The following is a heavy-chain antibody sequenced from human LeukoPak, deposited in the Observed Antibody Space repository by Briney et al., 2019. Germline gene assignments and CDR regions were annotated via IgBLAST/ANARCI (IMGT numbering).Heavy chain of an antibody. J-gene: IGHJ4*02. V-gene: IGHV4-34*01. CDR2: INHSGST. CDR3: ARGSSSSGFDY. Sequence: SETLSLTCGVYGGSFSDYYWSWIRQPPGQGLEWIGEINHSGSTNYNPSLKSRVTISVDTSKNQFSLKLSSVTAADTAVYYCARGSSSSGFDYWGQGTLVTVSS. D-gene: IGHD6-6*01. CDR1: GGSFSDYY.